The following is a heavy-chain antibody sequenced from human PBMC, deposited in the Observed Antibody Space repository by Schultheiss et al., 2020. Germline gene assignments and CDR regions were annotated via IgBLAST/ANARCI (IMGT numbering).Heavy chain of an antibody. CDR3: ARGRGVQRHYYYYYGMDV. CDR2: INHSGST. V-gene: IGHV4-39*07. Sequence: SETLSLTCTVSGGSISSGGYYWSWIRQPPGKGLEWIGEINHSGSTNYNPSLKSRVTISVDTSKNQFSLKLSSVTAADTAVYYCARGRGVQRHYYYYYGMDVWGQGTTVTVSS. J-gene: IGHJ6*02. D-gene: IGHD3-10*01. CDR1: GGSISSGGYY.